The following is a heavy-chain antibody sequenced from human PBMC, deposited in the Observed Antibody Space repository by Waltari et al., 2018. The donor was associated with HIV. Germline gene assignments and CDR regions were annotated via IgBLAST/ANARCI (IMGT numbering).Heavy chain of an antibody. D-gene: IGHD3-16*01. CDR3: ARPAHVITFGGGAYYFDY. CDR2: INPNSGGT. J-gene: IGHJ4*02. V-gene: IGHV1-2*02. CDR1: GYTFPDPP. Sequence: QMLPSAPAVTKPGSALTLSCKSYGYTFPDPPRQPLGRAPGHGHKWMGWINPNSGGTNYAQKFQGRVTMTRDTSNSTAYMELSRLRSDDTAVYYCARPAHVITFGGGAYYFDYWGQGTLVTVSS.